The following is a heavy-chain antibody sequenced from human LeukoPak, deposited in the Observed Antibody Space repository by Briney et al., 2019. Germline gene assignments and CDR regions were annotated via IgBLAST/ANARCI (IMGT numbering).Heavy chain of an antibody. CDR2: ISVSGGTT. CDR1: GFTFSSYS. J-gene: IGHJ4*02. Sequence: SGGSLRLSCAASGFTFSSYSMTWVRQAPGKGLEWVSSISVSGGTTYYADSVKGRFTISRDNSKNTLCLQMNSLRDEDTAVYYCARVPTTVTTVYFDYWGQGTLVTVSS. D-gene: IGHD4-17*01. V-gene: IGHV3-23*01. CDR3: ARVPTTVTTVYFDY.